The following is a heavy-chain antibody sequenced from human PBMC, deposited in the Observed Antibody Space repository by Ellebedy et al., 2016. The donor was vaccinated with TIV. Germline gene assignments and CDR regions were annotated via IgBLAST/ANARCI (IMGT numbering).Heavy chain of an antibody. D-gene: IGHD5-24*01. Sequence: AASVKVSCKASGGTFSSNAISWVRQAPGQGLEWMGRIIPILGIANYAQNFQGRVSLTEDQSTNTAYMEMSSLRSEDTAVYYCVYNAVLWGQGTLVTVSS. CDR2: IIPILGIA. V-gene: IGHV1-69*04. CDR1: GGTFSSNA. CDR3: VYNAVL. J-gene: IGHJ4*02.